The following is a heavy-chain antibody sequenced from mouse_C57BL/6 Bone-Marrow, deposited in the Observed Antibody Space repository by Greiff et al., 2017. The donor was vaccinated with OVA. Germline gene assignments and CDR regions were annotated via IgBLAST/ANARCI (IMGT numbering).Heavy chain of an antibody. CDR2: INPGSGGT. Sequence: VHLVESGAELVRPGTSVKVSCKASGYAFTNYLIEWVKQRPGQGLEWIGVINPGSGGTNYNEKFKGKATLTADKSSSTAYMQLSSLTSEDSAVYFCARGIYYDYDGGYWGQGTTLTVSS. V-gene: IGHV1-54*01. CDR1: GYAFTNYL. D-gene: IGHD2-4*01. CDR3: ARGIYYDYDGGY. J-gene: IGHJ2*01.